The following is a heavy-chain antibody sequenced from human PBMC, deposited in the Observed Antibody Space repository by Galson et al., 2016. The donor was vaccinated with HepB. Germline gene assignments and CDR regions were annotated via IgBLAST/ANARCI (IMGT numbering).Heavy chain of an antibody. CDR2: ISYDGSNK. D-gene: IGHD3-10*01. CDR1: GFTFSSYA. J-gene: IGHJ4*02. Sequence: SLRLSCAASGFTFSSYAMHWVRQAPGKGLEWVAVISYDGSNKYFAASVKGRFTISRDNSKNTLYLRMNSLRAEDTAVYYCAKDALFYGSGNYVHYWGQGTLVTVSS. CDR3: AKDALFYGSGNYVHY. V-gene: IGHV3-30*04.